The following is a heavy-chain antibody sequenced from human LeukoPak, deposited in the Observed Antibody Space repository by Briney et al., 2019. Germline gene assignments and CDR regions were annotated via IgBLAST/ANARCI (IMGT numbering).Heavy chain of an antibody. D-gene: IGHD3-22*01. CDR2: ISYDGSNK. J-gene: IGHJ4*02. CDR1: GFTFSSYG. V-gene: IGHV3-30*18. Sequence: GGSLRLSCAASGFTFSSYGMHWVRQAPGKGLEWVAVISYDGSNKYYADSVKGRFTISRDNSKNTLYLQMNSLRAEDTAVYYCAKRSNDKALDYWGQGTLVTVSS. CDR3: AKRSNDKALDY.